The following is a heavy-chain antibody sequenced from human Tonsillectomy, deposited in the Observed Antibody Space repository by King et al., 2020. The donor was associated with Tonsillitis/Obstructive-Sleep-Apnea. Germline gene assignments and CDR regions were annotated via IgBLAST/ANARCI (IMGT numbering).Heavy chain of an antibody. Sequence: VQLQESGPGLVKPSETLSLTCTVSGGSVSNYFWSWIRQPPGKGLEWIGYISYSGSTDYNSSLKSRVTISVDTSKNQFSLKLNSVTAADTAVYYCARDHLGYCTTNSCNRALDIWGQGTMVTVSS. CDR3: ARDHLGYCTTNSCNRALDI. D-gene: IGHD2-2*02. J-gene: IGHJ3*02. CDR1: GGSVSNYF. CDR2: ISYSGST. V-gene: IGHV4-59*02.